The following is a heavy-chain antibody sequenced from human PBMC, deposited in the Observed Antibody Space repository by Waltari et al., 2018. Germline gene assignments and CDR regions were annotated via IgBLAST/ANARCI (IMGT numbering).Heavy chain of an antibody. D-gene: IGHD3-10*01. CDR2: VTPMFGAA. CDR3: AMEGKTYYSQQPYYFDY. Sequence: QVQLVQSGAEVKTPGSSVKVSCKASGGTFSSTPTGRVRHAPGQGLEGTGGVTPMFGAADYAQNFQGRVTITADESTSTAYMELSSLRSEDTAVYYCAMEGKTYYSQQPYYFDYWGQGTLVTVSS. J-gene: IGHJ4*02. CDR1: GGTFSSTP. V-gene: IGHV1-69*01.